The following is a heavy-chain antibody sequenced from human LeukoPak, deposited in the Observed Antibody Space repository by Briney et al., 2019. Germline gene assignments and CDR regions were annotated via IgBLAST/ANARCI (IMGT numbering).Heavy chain of an antibody. CDR1: GYSFSGFY. J-gene: IGHJ6*02. CDR2: IHPTSGGT. V-gene: IGHV1-2*02. CDR3: ARGGYPGGYYYYGLDV. D-gene: IGHD2-15*01. Sequence: ASVKVSFKASGYSFSGFYMHWVRQAPGQGPEWMGWIHPTSGGTNYAQKFQGRVTMTRDTSITTAYMELSSLISDDTAVYYCARGGYPGGYYYYGLDVWGQGTTVTVSS.